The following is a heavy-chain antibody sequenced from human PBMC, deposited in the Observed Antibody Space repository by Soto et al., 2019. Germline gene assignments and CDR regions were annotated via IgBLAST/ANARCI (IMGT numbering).Heavy chain of an antibody. CDR1: GGSISSYY. CDR3: ARRYGSAIDY. J-gene: IGHJ4*02. D-gene: IGHD1-26*01. V-gene: IGHV4-59*08. Sequence: QVQLQESGPGLVKPSETLSLTCTVSGGSISSYYWSWIRQPPGKGLEWIGYIYYSGSTNYNPSLKSLVTLSVDTSKNQFSLKLSSVTAADTAVYYCARRYGSAIDYWGQGTLVTVSS. CDR2: IYYSGST.